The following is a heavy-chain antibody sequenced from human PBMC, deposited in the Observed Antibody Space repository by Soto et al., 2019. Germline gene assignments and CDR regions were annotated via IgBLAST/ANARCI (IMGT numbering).Heavy chain of an antibody. CDR2: INPGSGVT. V-gene: IGHV1-2*02. Sequence: QVQLVPSGAEVKKPGASVKVSCKASGYSFTKYHMHWVRQAPGQGLEWMGWINPGSGVTNQAQKFQGRVTMTRDTSITTTYMELNSLTSDDTAVYYCARVAGHKNARFDTWGQGALVTVSS. CDR3: ARVAGHKNARFDT. CDR1: GYSFTKYH. D-gene: IGHD1-1*01. J-gene: IGHJ4*02.